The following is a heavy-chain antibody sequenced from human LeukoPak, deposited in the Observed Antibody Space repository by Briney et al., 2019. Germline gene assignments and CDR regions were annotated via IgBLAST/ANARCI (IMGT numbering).Heavy chain of an antibody. CDR3: GREVAALAFAI. CDR2: IYYSGGIT. D-gene: IGHD6-6*01. CDR1: GGSISSYY. Sequence: SETLSLTCTVSGGSISSYYWSWIRQPPGKGLEWIGYIYYSGGITNYNPSLKSRVTISVDTSKNQFSLKLSSVTAADTAVYYCGREVAALAFAIWGQGTMVTVSS. V-gene: IGHV4-59*01. J-gene: IGHJ3*02.